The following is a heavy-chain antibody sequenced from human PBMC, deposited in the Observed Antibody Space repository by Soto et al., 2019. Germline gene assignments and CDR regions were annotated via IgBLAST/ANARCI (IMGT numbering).Heavy chain of an antibody. CDR3: TKEYIVGTTWGYFES. D-gene: IGHD1-1*01. J-gene: IGHJ4*02. Sequence: QVQLVQSGGGVVQPGRSLRLSCVASGFIFSTYGMHWVRQVPGKGLEWVAHISYAGSNEYYADSVKGRFTASRDNAKNTLDLQMNGLKTEDTALYYCTKEYIVGTTWGYFESWGQGALVIVSS. CDR1: GFIFSTYG. V-gene: IGHV3-30*18. CDR2: ISYAGSNE.